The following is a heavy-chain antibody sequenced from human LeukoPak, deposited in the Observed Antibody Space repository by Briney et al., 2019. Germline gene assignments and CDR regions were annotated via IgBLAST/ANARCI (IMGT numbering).Heavy chain of an antibody. CDR3: AKGSGWYSPDY. D-gene: IGHD6-19*01. CDR1: GFTFTNSP. CDR2: IVVGSGNA. V-gene: IGHV1-58*02. J-gene: IGHJ4*02. Sequence: SVKVSCKASGFTFTNSPMQWVRQARGQRLEWIGWIVVGSGNANYAQKFQERVTLTRDMSTSTAYMELRSLRSEDTAVYYCAKGSGWYSPDYWGQGTLVTVSS.